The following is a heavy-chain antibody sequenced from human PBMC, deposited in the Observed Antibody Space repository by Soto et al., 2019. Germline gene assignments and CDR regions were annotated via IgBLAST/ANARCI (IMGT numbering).Heavy chain of an antibody. Sequence: QVQLVQSGAEVKKPGASVKVSCKASGYTFTNFGISWVRQAPGQGLEWMGWISAYNGNTNYAQNFQDRGTMTAEPSTSTASPELRSRRSDDTAVYYCARGATPSDYRGQGTLVTVSS. CDR1: GYTFTNFG. CDR3: ARGATPSDY. J-gene: IGHJ4*02. D-gene: IGHD2-15*01. CDR2: ISAYNGNT. V-gene: IGHV1-18*01.